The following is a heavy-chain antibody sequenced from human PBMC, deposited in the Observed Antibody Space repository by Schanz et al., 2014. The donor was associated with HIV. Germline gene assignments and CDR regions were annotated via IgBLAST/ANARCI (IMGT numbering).Heavy chain of an antibody. CDR3: AKTSITLGMDV. V-gene: IGHV3-23*01. D-gene: IGHD1-20*01. CDR2: ISGSGGAT. Sequence: EVQLLESGGGLVQPGGSLRLSCAASGFSFITYGMGWVRQAPGKGLEWVSSISGSGGATWYADSVKGRFTISRVNSKNTLYLQMNSLRAEDTAIYYCAKTSITLGMDVWGQGTTVTVSS. J-gene: IGHJ6*02. CDR1: GFSFITYG.